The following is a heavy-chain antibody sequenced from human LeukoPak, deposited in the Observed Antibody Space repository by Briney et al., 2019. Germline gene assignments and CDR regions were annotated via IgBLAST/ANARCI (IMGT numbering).Heavy chain of an antibody. V-gene: IGHV3-30*03. CDR2: ISYDGSNK. J-gene: IGHJ4*02. Sequence: GGSLRLSCAVSGFTFSSYGMHWVRQAPGKGLEWVAVISYDGSNKNYAESVKGRFTISRDNSQNTLYLQMNSLGPEDTAVYHCARDYYDSRGYYGDPRWGQGTLVTVSS. CDR1: GFTFSSYG. D-gene: IGHD3-22*01. CDR3: ARDYYDSRGYYGDPR.